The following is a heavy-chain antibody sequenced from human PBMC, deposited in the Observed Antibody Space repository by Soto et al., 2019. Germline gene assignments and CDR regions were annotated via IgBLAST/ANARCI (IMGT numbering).Heavy chain of an antibody. Sequence: QVQLVQSGAEVRKPGASVKVSCKASGYTFNTYDINWVRQAPGQGPEWMGRVSPSSGNTGYAQKFQGRLTMTRNTSISTAYMELSGLTSEDTAVYYCASWAGYSKWGQGTLVIVSS. CDR3: ASWAGYSK. CDR1: GYTFNTYD. J-gene: IGHJ4*02. V-gene: IGHV1-8*01. CDR2: VSPSSGNT. D-gene: IGHD3-9*01.